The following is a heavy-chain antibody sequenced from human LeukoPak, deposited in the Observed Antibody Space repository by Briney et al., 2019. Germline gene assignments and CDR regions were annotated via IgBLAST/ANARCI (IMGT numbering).Heavy chain of an antibody. J-gene: IGHJ4*02. CDR2: IYNSGST. CDR3: ARSALDTSGSYYNPQPFEY. CDR1: GGSISSYY. D-gene: IGHD3-10*01. Sequence: SETLSPICTVSGGSISSYYWSWIRQPPGKGLEWIGYIYNSGSTNYNPSLKSRATILVDTSKNQFSLKMTSVTAADTAVYYCARSALDTSGSYYNPQPFEYWGQGTLVIVSS. V-gene: IGHV4-59*01.